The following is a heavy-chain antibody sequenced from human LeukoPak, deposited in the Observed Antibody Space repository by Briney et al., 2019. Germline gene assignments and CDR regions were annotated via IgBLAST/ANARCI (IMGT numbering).Heavy chain of an antibody. CDR3: TWGYYDSSTQISFDY. Sequence: GGSLRLSCAASGFTFSGSAMHWARQASGKGLEWVGRIRSKANSYATAYAASVKGRFTISRDDSKNTAYLQMNSLKTEDTAVYYCTWGYYDSSTQISFDYWGQGTLVTVSS. D-gene: IGHD3-22*01. J-gene: IGHJ4*02. V-gene: IGHV3-73*01. CDR1: GFTFSGSA. CDR2: IRSKANSYAT.